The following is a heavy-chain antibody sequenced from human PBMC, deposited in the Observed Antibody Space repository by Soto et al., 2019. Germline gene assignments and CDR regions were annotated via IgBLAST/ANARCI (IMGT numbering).Heavy chain of an antibody. D-gene: IGHD6-13*01. CDR3: AREEFEAGRGHFGC. J-gene: IGHJ4*02. CDR2: ISYGGNNK. CDR1: GFTFSTSA. Sequence: QVQVVESGGGVVQPGGSLRLSCAASGFTFSTSAMHWVRQAPGKGLEWMAMISYGGNNKYYADSVKGRFTISRDISESTLYLQMNSLGTEDTAVYYCAREEFEAGRGHFGCWGQGTLVSVSS. V-gene: IGHV3-30-3*01.